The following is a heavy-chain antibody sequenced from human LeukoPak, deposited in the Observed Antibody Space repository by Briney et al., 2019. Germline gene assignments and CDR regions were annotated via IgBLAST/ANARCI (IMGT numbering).Heavy chain of an antibody. J-gene: IGHJ6*03. D-gene: IGHD4-17*01. V-gene: IGHV3-23*01. Sequence: GGSLRLSCAASGFTFSSYAMSWVRQAPGKGLEWVSAISGSGDRTYYADSVKGRFTIFRYNSKNTLYLQMNSLRAEDTAVYYCAKLYGDYYYYYYMDVWGKGTTVTVSS. CDR2: ISGSGDRT. CDR1: GFTFSSYA. CDR3: AKLYGDYYYYYYMDV.